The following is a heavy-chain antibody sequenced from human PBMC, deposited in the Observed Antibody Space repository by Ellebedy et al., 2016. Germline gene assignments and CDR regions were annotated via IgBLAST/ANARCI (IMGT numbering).Heavy chain of an antibody. V-gene: IGHV4-4*07. Sequence: SETLSLTCTISGGSFASYYWSWIRQPAGKGLEWIGRVDSSGNTNYNPSLKNRVTMSLDTSNNQFSLKLTSVTAADTGVYYCARGLTPHFDSWGQGTLVTVSS. CDR1: GGSFASYY. J-gene: IGHJ4*02. D-gene: IGHD2-21*01. CDR2: VDSSGNT. CDR3: ARGLTPHFDS.